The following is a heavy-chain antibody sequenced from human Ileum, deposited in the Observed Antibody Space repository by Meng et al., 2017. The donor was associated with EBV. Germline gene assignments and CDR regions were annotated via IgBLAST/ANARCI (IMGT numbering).Heavy chain of an antibody. J-gene: IGHJ4*02. CDR3: AKGGQWDPLDS. D-gene: IGHD1-26*01. CDR2: FYEGTT. CDR1: GGSISSNY. V-gene: IGHV4-59*01. Sequence: GLLQEWGPGLVQPSGNLSFTWRVSGGSISSNYWSWIRTSPVKELEWIGFFYEGTTNYNPSLKSRVTIAAGPANNQISLRLSSVTSADTAVYYCAKGGQWDPLDSWGRGILVTVSS.